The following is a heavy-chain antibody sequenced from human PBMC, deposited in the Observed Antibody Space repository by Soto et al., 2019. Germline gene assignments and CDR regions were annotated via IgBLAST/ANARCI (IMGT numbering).Heavy chain of an antibody. J-gene: IGHJ4*02. CDR2: IKQDGSEK. D-gene: IGHD3-22*01. CDR1: GFTFRSYW. CDR3: ARDSELYDSSGYTDY. V-gene: IGHV3-7*05. Sequence: GGSLRLSCAASGFTFRSYWMSCVRQAQGKGLEWVANIKQDGSEKYYVDSVKGRFTVSRDNAKNSLYLQMNSLRAEDTAVYYCARDSELYDSSGYTDYWGRGTLVTVSS.